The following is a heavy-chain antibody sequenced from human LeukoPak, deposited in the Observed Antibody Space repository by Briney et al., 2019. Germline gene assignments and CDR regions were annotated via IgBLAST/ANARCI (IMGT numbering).Heavy chain of an antibody. CDR1: AATFSSYA. CDR3: ARGMIVVADAFDI. D-gene: IGHD3-22*01. V-gene: IGHV1-2*02. CDR2: INPNSGGT. Sequence: ASGKVSCNASAATFSSYAISWVRQAPAQGLELMGLINPNSGGTNYAQKFQGRVTMTRDTSISTAYMELSRLRSDDTAVYYCARGMIVVADAFDIWGKVTMVTASS. J-gene: IGHJ3*02.